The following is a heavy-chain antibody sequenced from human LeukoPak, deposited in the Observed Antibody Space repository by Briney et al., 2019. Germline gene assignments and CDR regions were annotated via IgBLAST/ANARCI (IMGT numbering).Heavy chain of an antibody. D-gene: IGHD6-13*01. Sequence: SVTVSCTASVDTFNNYVISWVRQAPGQGVEWMGGIIPVFGTVKYAQKFQGRVTITADESTSTAYMELDSLKSSDTALYFCEAAGGSNWYIYWGQGTRVTVSS. J-gene: IGHJ4*02. V-gene: IGHV1-69*13. CDR2: IIPVFGTV. CDR1: VDTFNNYV. CDR3: EAAGGSNWYIY.